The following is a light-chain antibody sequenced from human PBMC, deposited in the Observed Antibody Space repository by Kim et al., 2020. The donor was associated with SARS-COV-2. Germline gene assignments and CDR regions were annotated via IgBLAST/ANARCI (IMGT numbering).Light chain of an antibody. J-gene: IGKJ3*01. CDR1: QGIRNY. Sequence: DIQMTQSPSALSASVGDRVTITCRASQGIRNYLAWYQQKPEKVPKLLIYAASALQSGVPSRFSGSGSGTDFTLTINYLLPEDVATYYCQKYDSVPFTFGPGTKLEI. V-gene: IGKV1-27*01. CDR2: AAS. CDR3: QKYDSVPFT.